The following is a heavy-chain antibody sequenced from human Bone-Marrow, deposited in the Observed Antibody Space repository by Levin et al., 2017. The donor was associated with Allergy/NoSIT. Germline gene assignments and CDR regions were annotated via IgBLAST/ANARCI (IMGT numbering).Heavy chain of an antibody. CDR1: GDSISNTHHY. CDR3: ARDETFNSWHVGWFDS. Sequence: SPTLSLTCTVSGDSISNTHHYWSWIRQPAGKGLEWIGRMFAGGATTYKRSLRSRVTISIDTSKNQFSLKLTSVTAADTAVYYWARDETFNSWHVGWFDSWGQGTLVTVSS. J-gene: IGHJ5*01. V-gene: IGHV4-61*02. D-gene: IGHD2/OR15-2a*01. CDR2: MFAGGAT.